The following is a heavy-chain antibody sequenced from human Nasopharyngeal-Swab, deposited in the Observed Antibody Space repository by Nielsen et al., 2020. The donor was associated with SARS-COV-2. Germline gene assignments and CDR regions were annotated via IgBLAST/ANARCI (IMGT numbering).Heavy chain of an antibody. V-gene: IGHV5-51*01. CDR3: VRRAFSASYFYFDY. CDR1: GYIFTSYW. D-gene: IGHD1-26*01. J-gene: IGHJ4*02. Sequence: GESLKISCKGSGYIFTSYWIGWVRQMPGKGLEWMGIIYPADSDSRYSLSFQGQVSISVDKSISTAYLQWNTPKASDTAIYYCVRRAFSASYFYFDYWGPGTLVTVSS. CDR2: IYPADSDS.